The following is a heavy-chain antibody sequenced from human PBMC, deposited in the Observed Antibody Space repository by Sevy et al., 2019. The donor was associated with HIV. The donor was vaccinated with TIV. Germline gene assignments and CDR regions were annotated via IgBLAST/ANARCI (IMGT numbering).Heavy chain of an antibody. CDR3: AKAVWKQWLVLDY. CDR1: GFTVTNNY. D-gene: IGHD6-19*01. Sequence: GGSLRLSCTASGFTVTNNYMTWVRQAPGKGLEWVSVIYSGSGTFYAESVKGRFTISRDSSRNTVYLQMNSLRAEDTALYYCAKAVWKQWLVLDYWGQGTLVTVSS. J-gene: IGHJ4*02. CDR2: IYSGSGT. V-gene: IGHV3-53*01.